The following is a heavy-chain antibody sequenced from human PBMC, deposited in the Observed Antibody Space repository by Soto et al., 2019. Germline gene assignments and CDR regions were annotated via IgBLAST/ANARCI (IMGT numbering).Heavy chain of an antibody. D-gene: IGHD5-18*01. V-gene: IGHV4-30-2*01. Sequence: SETLSLTCAVSGCSISSGGYSWSWIRQPPGKGLEWIGYIYHSGSTYYNPSLKSRVTISVDTSKNQFSLKLTSVTAADTAVYYCARDNGYSYGYTLDHWGQGTLVTVSS. CDR3: ARDNGYSYGYTLDH. CDR1: GCSISSGGYS. J-gene: IGHJ4*02. CDR2: IYHSGST.